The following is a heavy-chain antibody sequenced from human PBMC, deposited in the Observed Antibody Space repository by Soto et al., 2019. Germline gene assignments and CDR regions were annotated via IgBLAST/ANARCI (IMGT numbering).Heavy chain of an antibody. D-gene: IGHD1-1*01. J-gene: IGHJ1*01. V-gene: IGHV4-4*07. CDR3: ARESGENWTYEAH. Sequence: QVQQQESGPGLVKPSDTLSLICSVSGTYISEFSWSWIRQPAGTGLEWIGRIHINEVVQYSPSFRGRVTMSIDTSRNHFSLNLQSATAADTAVYYCARESGENWTYEAHWGQGTLVTVSS. CDR2: IHINEVV. CDR1: GTYISEFS.